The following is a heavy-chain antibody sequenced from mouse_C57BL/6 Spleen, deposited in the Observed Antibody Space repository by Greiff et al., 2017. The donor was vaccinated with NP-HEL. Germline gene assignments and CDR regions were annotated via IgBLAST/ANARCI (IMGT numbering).Heavy chain of an antibody. V-gene: IGHV1-59*01. J-gene: IGHJ2*01. Sequence: QVQLQQPGAELVRPGTSVKLSCKASGYTFTSYWMHWVKQRPGQGLEWIGVIDPSDSYTNYNQKFKGKATLTVYTSSSTAYMQLSSLTSEDSAVYYCASLYSYLDYWGQGTTLTVSS. CDR3: ASLYSYLDY. D-gene: IGHD2-1*01. CDR1: GYTFTSYW. CDR2: IDPSDSYT.